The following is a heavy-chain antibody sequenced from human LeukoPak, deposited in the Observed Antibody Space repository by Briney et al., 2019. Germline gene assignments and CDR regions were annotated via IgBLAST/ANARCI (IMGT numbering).Heavy chain of an antibody. V-gene: IGHV3-23*01. CDR1: GFTFSSYA. Sequence: GGSLRLSCGASGFTFSSYAMSWVRQAPGKGLECVSAISGSGGSTYYADSVKGRFTISRDNSKNTLYLQMNSLRAEDTAVYYCAAPERGVGYYYYMDVWGKGTTVTVSS. J-gene: IGHJ6*03. D-gene: IGHD1-1*01. CDR3: AAPERGVGYYYYMDV. CDR2: ISGSGGST.